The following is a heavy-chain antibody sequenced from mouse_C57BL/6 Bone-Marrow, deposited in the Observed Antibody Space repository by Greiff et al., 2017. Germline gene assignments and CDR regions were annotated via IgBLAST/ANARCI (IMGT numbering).Heavy chain of an antibody. CDR2: INPGSGGT. D-gene: IGHD2-5*01. CDR3: ARTPYSNYVFDY. V-gene: IGHV1-54*01. J-gene: IGHJ2*01. CDR1: GYAFTNYL. Sequence: VKLQQSGAELVRPGTSVKVSCKASGYAFTNYLIEWVKQRPGQGLEWIGVINPGSGGTNYNEKFKGKATLTADKSSSTAYMQLSSLTSEDSAVYFCARTPYSNYVFDYWGQGTTLTVSS.